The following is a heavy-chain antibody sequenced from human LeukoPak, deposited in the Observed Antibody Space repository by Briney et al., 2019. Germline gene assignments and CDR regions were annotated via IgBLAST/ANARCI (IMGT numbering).Heavy chain of an antibody. J-gene: IGHJ6*02. CDR2: VSGSGSTT. D-gene: IGHD3-10*01. Sequence: GGSLRLSCAASGFTFSSYAMSWVRQVPGKGLEWVSVVSGSGSTTYYADSVKGRFTISRDNSKNTLYLQMNSLRAEDTAVYYCAKCVGIRGDLYYYGMDVWGQGTTVTVSS. V-gene: IGHV3-23*01. CDR1: GFTFSSYA. CDR3: AKCVGIRGDLYYYGMDV.